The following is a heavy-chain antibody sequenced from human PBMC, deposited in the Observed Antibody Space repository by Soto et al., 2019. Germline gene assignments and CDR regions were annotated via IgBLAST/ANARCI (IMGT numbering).Heavy chain of an antibody. J-gene: IGHJ4*02. D-gene: IGHD3-10*01. V-gene: IGHV3-30*18. CDR3: AKIPTLWTKFYFDS. Sequence: QVQLVESGGGVVQPGRSLRLSCAASGFTFSSYGMHWVRQAPGKGLEWVAVISYDGSNKYYADSVKGRFTISRDNCKNTLYLQMNSLRAEDTSGYYCAKIPTLWTKFYFDSLGQGTLVTGSS. CDR2: ISYDGSNK. CDR1: GFTFSSYG.